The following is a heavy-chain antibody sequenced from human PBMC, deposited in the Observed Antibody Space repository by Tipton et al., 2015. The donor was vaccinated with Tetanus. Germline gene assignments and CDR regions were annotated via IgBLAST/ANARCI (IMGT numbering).Heavy chain of an antibody. V-gene: IGHV3-21*06. Sequence: LSLTCAASGLSFSNYAMNWVRQAPGKGLEWVSSISSSGSHMYYAESVRGRFSISRDNAKNSLYLQMNSLRADDTALYYCAREGSSGWFDPWGRGTLVTVSS. CDR3: AREGSSGWFDP. J-gene: IGHJ5*02. CDR1: GLSFSNYA. D-gene: IGHD1-26*01. CDR2: ISSSGSHM.